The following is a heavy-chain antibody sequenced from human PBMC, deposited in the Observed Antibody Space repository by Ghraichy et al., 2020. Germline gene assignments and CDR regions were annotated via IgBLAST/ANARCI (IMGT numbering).Heavy chain of an antibody. CDR2: IYYSGST. J-gene: IGHJ6*02. CDR1: GGSISSYY. V-gene: IGHV4-59*08. CDR3: ARVYCSGGSCYSYPYYYYGMDV. D-gene: IGHD2-15*01. Sequence: ESLNISCTVSGGSISSYYWSWIRQPPGKGLEWIGYIYYSGSTNYNPSLKSRVTISVDTSKNQFSLKLSSVTAADTAVYYCARVYCSGGSCYSYPYYYYGMDVWGQGTTVTVSS.